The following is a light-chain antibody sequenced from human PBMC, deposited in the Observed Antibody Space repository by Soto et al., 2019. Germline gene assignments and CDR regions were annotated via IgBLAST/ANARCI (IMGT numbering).Light chain of an antibody. Sequence: EIVLTQSPATLSSSPGDRVTLSCRASQYINTRLAWYQHRPGQAPRLLIYQTSLRAAGIPSRFSASGSGTDLTLTISDVQPEDFALYYCHQRQSWPRTFGQGTKVDIK. CDR1: QYINTR. CDR3: HQRQSWPRT. CDR2: QTS. V-gene: IGKV3-11*01. J-gene: IGKJ1*01.